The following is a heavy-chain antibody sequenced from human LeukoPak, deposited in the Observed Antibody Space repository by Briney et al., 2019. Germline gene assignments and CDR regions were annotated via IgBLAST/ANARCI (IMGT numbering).Heavy chain of an antibody. J-gene: IGHJ3*02. Sequence: GGSLRLSCAASGFTFSSYSMNWVRQAPGKGLEWVSTISRGADTTFYADSVRGRFTISRDNSRNTLYLQMNSLRAEDTAVYYCAKDLAFCGGDCPHDALDIWGQGTMVTVSS. CDR2: ISRGADTT. CDR1: GFTFSSYS. D-gene: IGHD2-21*02. V-gene: IGHV3-23*01. CDR3: AKDLAFCGGDCPHDALDI.